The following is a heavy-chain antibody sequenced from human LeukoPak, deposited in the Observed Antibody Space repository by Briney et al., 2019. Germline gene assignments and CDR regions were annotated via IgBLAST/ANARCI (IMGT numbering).Heavy chain of an antibody. CDR3: ARGLDPGYYFDY. D-gene: IGHD3-10*01. CDR2: ISYDGSNK. V-gene: IGHV3-30*04. J-gene: IGHJ4*02. Sequence: GGSLRLSCAASGFTFSSYVMHWVRQAPGKGLEWVAVISYDGSNKYYADSVKGRFTISRDNSKNTLYLQMNSLRAEDTAVYYCARGLDPGYYFDYWGQGTLVTVSS. CDR1: GFTFSSYV.